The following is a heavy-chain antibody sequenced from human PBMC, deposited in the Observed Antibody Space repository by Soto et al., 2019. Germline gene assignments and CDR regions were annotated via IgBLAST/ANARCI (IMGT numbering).Heavy chain of an antibody. CDR2: IWFDGSNK. V-gene: IGHV3-33*01. CDR3: ATTRPY. CDR1: GFSFSSYG. Sequence: QVQLVESGGGVVQPGRSLRLSCAASGFSFSSYGMHWVRQAPGKGLEWVAVIWFDGSNKFYADSVKGRFTLSRDNSKNTVSLQMNSLRDEDSAAYYCATTRPYWGQGTLGTVSS. J-gene: IGHJ4*02.